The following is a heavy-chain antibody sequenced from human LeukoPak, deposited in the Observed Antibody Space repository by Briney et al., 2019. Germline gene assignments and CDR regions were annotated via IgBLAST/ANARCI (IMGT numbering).Heavy chain of an antibody. J-gene: IGHJ5*02. CDR3: ARGLEEQWLVILRWFDP. CDR1: GGSFSGYY. Sequence: SETLSLTCAVYGGSFSGYYWSWIRQPPGKGLEWIGEINHSGSTNYNPSLKSRVTISVDTSKNQFSLKLSSVTAADTAVYYRARGLEEQWLVILRWFDPWGQGTLVTVSS. V-gene: IGHV4-34*01. CDR2: INHSGST. D-gene: IGHD6-19*01.